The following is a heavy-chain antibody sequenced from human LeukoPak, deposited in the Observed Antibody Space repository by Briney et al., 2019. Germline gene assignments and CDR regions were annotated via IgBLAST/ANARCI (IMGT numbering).Heavy chain of an antibody. J-gene: IGHJ3*02. CDR1: GFTFSDYY. CDR3: ARAEGSSGWYAGSWGAFDI. D-gene: IGHD6-19*01. Sequence: PGGSLRLSCAASGFTFSDYYMSWIRQAPGKGLEWVSNISSSGSTIYYADSVKGRFTISRDNAKNSLYLQMNSLRAEDTAVYYCARAEGSSGWYAGSWGAFDIWGQGTMVTVSS. CDR2: ISSSGSTI. V-gene: IGHV3-11*01.